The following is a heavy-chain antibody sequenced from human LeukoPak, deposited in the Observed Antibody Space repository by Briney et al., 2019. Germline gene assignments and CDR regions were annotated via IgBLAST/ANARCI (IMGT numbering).Heavy chain of an antibody. CDR2: IRSNGETT. J-gene: IGHJ6*02. CDR3: ARSYSNHLFGMDV. V-gene: IGHV3-23*01. CDR1: GFTFSSIA. Sequence: GGSLRLSCAASGFTFSSIAMTWVRQAPGKGLEWVSTIRSNGETTYNADSVKGRFTISRDNSKKTLYLQLNSVRAEDTAVYYCARSYSNHLFGMDVWGQGTAVTVSS. D-gene: IGHD4-11*01.